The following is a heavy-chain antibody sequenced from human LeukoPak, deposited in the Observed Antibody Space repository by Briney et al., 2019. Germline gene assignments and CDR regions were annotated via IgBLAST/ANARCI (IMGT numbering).Heavy chain of an antibody. CDR3: AKDSYDILTGLDH. Sequence: GGSLRLSCAASGFTFDDYAMHWVRQAPGKGLEWVSGISWNSGSIGCADSVKGRFTISRDNAKNSLYLQMNSLRAEDTALYYCAKDSYDILTGLDHWGQGTLVTVSS. CDR2: ISWNSGSI. D-gene: IGHD3-9*01. CDR1: GFTFDDYA. V-gene: IGHV3-9*01. J-gene: IGHJ4*02.